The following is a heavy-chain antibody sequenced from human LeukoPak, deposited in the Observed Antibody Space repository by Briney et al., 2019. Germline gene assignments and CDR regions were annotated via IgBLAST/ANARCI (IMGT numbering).Heavy chain of an antibody. V-gene: IGHV3-21*04. CDR1: GFTFSSYS. D-gene: IGHD6-19*01. Sequence: GGSLRLSCAASGFTFSSYSMNWVRQAPGKGLEWVSSISSSSSYIYYADSVKGRFTISRDNSKNTLYLQMNSLRAEDTAVYYCAKGPLYSSGWSFDYWGQGTLVTVSS. CDR2: ISSSSSYI. J-gene: IGHJ4*02. CDR3: AKGPLYSSGWSFDY.